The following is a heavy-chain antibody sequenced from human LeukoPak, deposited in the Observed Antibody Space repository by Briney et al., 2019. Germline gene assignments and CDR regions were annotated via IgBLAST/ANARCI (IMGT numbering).Heavy chain of an antibody. J-gene: IGHJ4*01. D-gene: IGHD2/OR15-2a*01. CDR2: NNPNSGGT. V-gene: IGHV1-2*02. CDR1: GYTFTGYY. Sequence: ASVTVSCKASGYTFTGYYMHWVRQAPGQGLEWMGWNNPNSGGTKYAQRFQGKVTITRDTSIRTAYMELSRRRADDTAVYNCARVNSRVGLLFDHRGVGTLVTVSS. CDR3: ARVNSRVGLLFDH.